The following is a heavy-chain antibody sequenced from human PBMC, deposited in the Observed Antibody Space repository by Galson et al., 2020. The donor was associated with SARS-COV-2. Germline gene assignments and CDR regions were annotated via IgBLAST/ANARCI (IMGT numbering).Heavy chain of an antibody. Sequence: QAGGSLRLSCAASGFTFSSFSMTWVRQAPGKGLEWVSYISGGGGTMYYADSVKGRFTISRDNAKNSLFLQMHSLRAEDTAVYYCARDSRGGYDNRFDDYWGQGVLVSVSS. V-gene: IGHV3-48*04. CDR3: ARDSRGGYDNRFDDY. D-gene: IGHD5-12*01. J-gene: IGHJ4*02. CDR1: GFTFSSFS. CDR2: ISGGGGTM.